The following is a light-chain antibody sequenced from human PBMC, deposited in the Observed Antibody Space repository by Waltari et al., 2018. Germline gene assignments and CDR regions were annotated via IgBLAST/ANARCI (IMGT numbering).Light chain of an antibody. CDR2: AAS. Sequence: DIQMTQSPSSVSASVGDRVTITCRASQEINGWLTWYQQKPGKAPKLLIYAASTLQTGVPSRFSGGGSGTDFTLTITGLQPEDLAIYFCQQGNSFPPTFGQGTKVDIK. CDR1: QEINGW. V-gene: IGKV1-12*01. J-gene: IGKJ1*01. CDR3: QQGNSFPPT.